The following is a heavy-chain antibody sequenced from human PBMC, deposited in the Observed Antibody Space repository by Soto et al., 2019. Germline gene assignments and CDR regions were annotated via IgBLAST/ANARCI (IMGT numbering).Heavy chain of an antibody. V-gene: IGHV4-4*07. J-gene: IGHJ2*01. CDR1: GGSITNHY. Sequence: QVHLQESGPGLVKPSETLSLTCTVSGGSITNHYWSWIRQPAGKELEWIGRAYSTGSTNYKPSLGSRVTMSLDTSKMQFSLQLTSVTAADTALYYCARESYSGGVWSFDLWGRGTLVTVSS. D-gene: IGHD6-19*01. CDR2: AYSTGST. CDR3: ARESYSGGVWSFDL.